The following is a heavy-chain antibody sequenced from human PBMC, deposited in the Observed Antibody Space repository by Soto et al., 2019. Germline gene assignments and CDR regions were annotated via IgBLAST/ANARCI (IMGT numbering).Heavy chain of an antibody. Sequence: QVQLQESGPGLVKPSQTLSVTCTVSGGSISSGGYHWTWIRQHPGKGLEWIGYIYHSGDTFSNPSLKSGVTISADTPKNLFTRRGSFVTAADTAIYNCAGGEWESYYKDHWGQGTLFTVS. V-gene: IGHV4-31*03. CDR3: AGGEWESYYKDH. D-gene: IGHD1-26*01. CDR1: GGSISSGGYH. J-gene: IGHJ4*02. CDR2: IYHSGDT.